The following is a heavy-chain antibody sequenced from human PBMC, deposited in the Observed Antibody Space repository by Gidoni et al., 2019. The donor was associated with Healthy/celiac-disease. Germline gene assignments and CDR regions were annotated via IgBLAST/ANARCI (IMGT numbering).Heavy chain of an antibody. CDR1: GFTFDDYG. J-gene: IGHJ6*02. CDR2: INWNGGST. CDR3: ARISRGYGMDV. V-gene: IGHV3-20*04. D-gene: IGHD3-10*01. Sequence: SCAASGFTFDDYGMSWVRQAPGKGLEWVSGINWNGGSTGYADSVKGRFTISRDKAKNSLYLKMNSLRAEDTALYYCARISRGYGMDVWGQGTTVTVSS.